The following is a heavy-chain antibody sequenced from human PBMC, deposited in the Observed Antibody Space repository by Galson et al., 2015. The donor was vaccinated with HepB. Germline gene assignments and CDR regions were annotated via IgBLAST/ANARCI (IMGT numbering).Heavy chain of an antibody. Sequence: SLRLSCAASGFTLSSYAMSWVRQAQGKGLEWVSSISGSGGSTDYADSVKGRFTISRDNSKNTLYLQMNSLRAEDTAIYYCAIWARNWYFDLWGRGTLVTVSS. CDR1: GFTLSSYA. V-gene: IGHV3-23*01. CDR2: ISGSGGST. D-gene: IGHD1-14*01. J-gene: IGHJ2*01. CDR3: AIWARNWYFDL.